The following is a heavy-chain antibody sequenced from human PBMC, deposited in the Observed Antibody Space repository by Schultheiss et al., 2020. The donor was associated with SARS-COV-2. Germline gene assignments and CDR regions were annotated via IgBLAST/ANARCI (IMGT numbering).Heavy chain of an antibody. D-gene: IGHD4-23*01. V-gene: IGHV4-59*08. J-gene: IGHJ4*02. CDR1: GGSISRYY. CDR2: IYYSGST. CDR3: ARRRSDGNWYLDT. Sequence: SETLSLTCTVSGGSISRYYWSWIRQPPGKGLEWIGYIYYSGSTNYNPSLKSRVTISVDTSKNQFSLKLTSVIAADTAVYYCARRRSDGNWYLDTWGQGTLVTVSS.